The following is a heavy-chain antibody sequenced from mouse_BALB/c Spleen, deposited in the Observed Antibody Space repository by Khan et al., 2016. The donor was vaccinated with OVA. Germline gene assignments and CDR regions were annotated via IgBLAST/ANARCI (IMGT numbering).Heavy chain of an antibody. D-gene: IGHD2-10*01. V-gene: IGHV1-9*01. J-gene: IGHJ2*01. CDR1: GYAFRSYW. CDR2: ILPGTGNT. Sequence: VQLQESGAELMKPGASVKISCKATGYAFRSYWIGWVKQRPGQGLEWVGEILPGTGNTNYNENFEGKATFTADTSSNTAYLQLSSLTSEDSAVYYSTGPYYADFWGQGTTLTVSS. CDR3: TGPYYADF.